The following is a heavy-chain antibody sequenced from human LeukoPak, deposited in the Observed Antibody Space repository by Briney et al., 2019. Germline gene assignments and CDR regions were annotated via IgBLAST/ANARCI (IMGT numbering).Heavy chain of an antibody. CDR2: IRYDGSKS. CDR1: GFTFNSYG. V-gene: IGHV3-30*02. CDR3: AKDGGNGSYFAFDI. J-gene: IGHJ3*02. Sequence: GGSLRLSCAASGFTFNSYGMHWVRQAPGKGLEWVAFIRYDGSKSYFADSVKGRFALSRDNSKNTLYLQMSSLRPEDTAVYFCAKDGGNGSYFAFDIWGQGTMVTVSS. D-gene: IGHD1-26*01.